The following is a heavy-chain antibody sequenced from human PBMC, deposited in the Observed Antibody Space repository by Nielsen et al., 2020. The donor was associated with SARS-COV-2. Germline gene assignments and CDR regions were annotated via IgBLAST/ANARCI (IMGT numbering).Heavy chain of an antibody. CDR3: ARGGGITGTRGDWFDP. V-gene: IGHV4-4*02. Sequence: SETLSLTCAVSGDSISSSNWWSWVRQPPGKGLEWIGEIYHSGNTNYNPSLRSRVTISVDKSKNQFSLKLSSVTAADTAVYYCARGGGITGTRGDWFDPWGQGTLVTVSS. D-gene: IGHD1-7*01. CDR1: GDSISSSNW. CDR2: IYHSGNT. J-gene: IGHJ5*02.